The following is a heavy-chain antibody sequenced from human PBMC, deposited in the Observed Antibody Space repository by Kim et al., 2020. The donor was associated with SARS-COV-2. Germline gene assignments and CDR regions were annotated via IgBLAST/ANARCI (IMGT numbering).Heavy chain of an antibody. CDR3: ARDRYCSSTSCYSSPDTAMEY. CDR2: ISSSSSTI. V-gene: IGHV3-48*04. J-gene: IGHJ4*02. D-gene: IGHD2-2*01. Sequence: GGSLRLSCAASGFTFSSYSMNWVRQAPGKGLEWVSYISSSSSTIYYADSVKGRFTISRDNAKNSLYLQMNSLRAEDTAVYYCARDRYCSSTSCYSSPDTAMEYWGQGTLVTVSS. CDR1: GFTFSSYS.